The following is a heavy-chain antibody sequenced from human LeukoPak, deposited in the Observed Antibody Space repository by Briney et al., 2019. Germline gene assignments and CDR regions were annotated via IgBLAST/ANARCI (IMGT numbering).Heavy chain of an antibody. D-gene: IGHD6-19*01. CDR2: IYYSGST. V-gene: IGHV4-39*07. Sequence: PSETLSLTCTVSGGSISSSSYYWGWIRQPPGKGLEWIGSIYYSGSTYYNPSLKSRVTISVDTSKNQFSLKLSSVTAADTAVYYCARRGSGWPFDYWGQGTLVTVSS. CDR1: GGSISSSSYY. CDR3: ARRGSGWPFDY. J-gene: IGHJ4*02.